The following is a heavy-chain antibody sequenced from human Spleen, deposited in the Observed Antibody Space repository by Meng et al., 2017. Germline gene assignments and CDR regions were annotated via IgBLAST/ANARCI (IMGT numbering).Heavy chain of an antibody. V-gene: IGHV3-64*01. CDR1: GFTFSSYA. Sequence: GGSLRLSCAASGFTFSSYAMHWVRQAPGKGLEYVSGIRSNGGTTYYANSVKDRFTISRDNAKNSLYLQMNSLRAEDTALYYCARVPDPTVTTMGYWGQGTLVTVSS. CDR3: ARVPDPTVTTMGY. CDR2: IRSNGGTT. J-gene: IGHJ4*02. D-gene: IGHD4-17*01.